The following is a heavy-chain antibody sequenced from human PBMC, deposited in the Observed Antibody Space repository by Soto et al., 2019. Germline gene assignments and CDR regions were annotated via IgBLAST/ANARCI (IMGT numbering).Heavy chain of an antibody. D-gene: IGHD6-19*01. J-gene: IGHJ5*02. V-gene: IGHV4-31*11. CDR2: IYYSGST. CDR3: ARGVAGTSWFDP. CDR1: GGSISSGGYS. Sequence: PSETLSLTCAVSGGSISSGGYSWSWIRQHPGKGLEWIGYIYYSGSTYYNPSLKSRVTISVDTSKNQFSLKLSSVTAADTAVYYCARGVAGTSWFDPWGQGTLVTVSS.